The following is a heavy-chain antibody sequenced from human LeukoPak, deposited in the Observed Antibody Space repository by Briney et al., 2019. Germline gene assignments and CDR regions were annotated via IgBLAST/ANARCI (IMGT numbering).Heavy chain of an antibody. J-gene: IGHJ5*02. CDR2: IYPGDSDT. Sequence: GESPKISCKGSGYSFTSYWIGWVRQMPGKGLEWMGIIYPGDSDTRYSPSFQGQVTISADKSISTAYLQWSSLKASDTAMYYCARSRMVRGVINDWFDPWGQGTLVTVSS. CDR3: ARSRMVRGVINDWFDP. CDR1: GYSFTSYW. D-gene: IGHD3-10*01. V-gene: IGHV5-51*01.